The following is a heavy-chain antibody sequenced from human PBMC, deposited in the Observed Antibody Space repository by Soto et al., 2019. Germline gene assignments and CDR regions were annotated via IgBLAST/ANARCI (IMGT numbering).Heavy chain of an antibody. CDR2: VNQDGSDK. CDR3: VRGGGNFDY. V-gene: IGHV3-7*04. CDR1: GFTFSGSW. D-gene: IGHD3-16*01. J-gene: IGHJ4*02. Sequence: VQLVESGGGLVQPGGSLRLTCAVSGFTFSGSWMSWVRQAPGKGLEWVANVNQDGSDKNYVDSVKGRFTISRDNAKNALYLQMNSLRVEDAAVYYCVRGGGNFDYWGQGSLVTVSS.